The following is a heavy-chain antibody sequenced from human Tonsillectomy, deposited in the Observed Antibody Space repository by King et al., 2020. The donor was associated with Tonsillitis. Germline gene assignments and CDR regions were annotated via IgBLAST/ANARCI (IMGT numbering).Heavy chain of an antibody. D-gene: IGHD3-3*01. CDR2: IIPIFGTA. V-gene: IGHV1-69*19. CDR3: ARGTIFGVVISYYYMDV. Sequence: QLVQSGAEVKKPVSSVKVSCKASGGTFSSYAISWVRQAPGQGLEGMGGIIPIFGTANYAQKFQGRVTITADESTSTAYMELSSRRSEDTAVHYCARGTIFGVVISYYYMDVWGKGTTVTVSS. J-gene: IGHJ6*03. CDR1: GGTFSSYA.